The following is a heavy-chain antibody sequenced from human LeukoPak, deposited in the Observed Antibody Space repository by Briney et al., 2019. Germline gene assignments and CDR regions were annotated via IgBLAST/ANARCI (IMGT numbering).Heavy chain of an antibody. V-gene: IGHV2-26*01. CDR1: GFSLSTTRMG. J-gene: IGHJ4*02. CDR2: IFSNDEK. Sequence: SGPVLVKPTETLTLTCTLSGFSLSTTRMGVSWIRHPPEKALEWLAQIFSNDEKSYSTSLKSRLTISKDTSKSQVALTMTNMDPVDTGTYYCTRVVRYTSSWYPNYYFDYWGQGTLVTVSS. CDR3: TRVVRYTSSWYPNYYFDY. D-gene: IGHD6-13*01.